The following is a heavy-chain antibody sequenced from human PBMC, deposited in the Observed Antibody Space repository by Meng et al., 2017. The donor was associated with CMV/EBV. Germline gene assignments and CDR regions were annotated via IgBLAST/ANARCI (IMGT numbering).Heavy chain of an antibody. J-gene: IGHJ4*02. V-gene: IGHV3-21*01. CDR1: GFTFSSYS. Sequence: GESLKISCAASGFTFSSYSMNWVRQAPGKGLEWVSSISSSSSYIYYADSVKGRFTISRDNAKNSLYLQMNSLRAEDTAMYYCASGYSSSWTSGYFDYWGQGTLVTVSS. CDR3: ASGYSSSWTSGYFDY. D-gene: IGHD6-13*01. CDR2: ISSSSSYI.